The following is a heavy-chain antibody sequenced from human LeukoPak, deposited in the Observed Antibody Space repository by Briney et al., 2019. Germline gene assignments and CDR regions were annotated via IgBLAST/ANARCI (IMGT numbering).Heavy chain of an antibody. Sequence: GESLKISCKGSGYSFTSYWIAWVRQMPGKGLEWMGIIYPGDSDTRYSPSFQGQVTISADKSISTAYLQWSSLKASDTAMYYCVRLDDSSGYYFFDYWGQGTLVTVSS. D-gene: IGHD3-22*01. J-gene: IGHJ4*02. CDR2: IYPGDSDT. CDR3: VRLDDSSGYYFFDY. CDR1: GYSFTSYW. V-gene: IGHV5-51*01.